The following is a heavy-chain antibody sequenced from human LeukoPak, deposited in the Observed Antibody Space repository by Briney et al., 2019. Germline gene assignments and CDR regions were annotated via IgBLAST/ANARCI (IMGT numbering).Heavy chain of an antibody. J-gene: IGHJ6*02. CDR2: IIPIFGTA. Sequence: GASVKVSCEAFGGTFSSYAISGVRQAPGQGLEWMGGIIPIFGTANYAQKFQGRVTITADESTSTAYMELSSLRSEDTAVYYCARSMSHDYYYGMDVWGQGTTVTVSS. V-gene: IGHV1-69*13. D-gene: IGHD2-21*01. CDR3: ARSMSHDYYYGMDV. CDR1: GGTFSSYA.